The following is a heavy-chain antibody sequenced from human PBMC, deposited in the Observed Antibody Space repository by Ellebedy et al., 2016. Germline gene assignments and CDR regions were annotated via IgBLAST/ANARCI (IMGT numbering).Heavy chain of an antibody. J-gene: IGHJ5*02. Sequence: SETLSLTCAIYSGSFSDYYWSWIRQPPGRGLEWIGEINHRGSTNYNPSLKSRVTLSVDTSKNQFSLTLTSVTAVDTAVYYCARHASMATIPFDPWGQGTLVTVSS. CDR2: INHRGST. D-gene: IGHD5-24*01. CDR1: SGSFSDYY. V-gene: IGHV4-34*01. CDR3: ARHASMATIPFDP.